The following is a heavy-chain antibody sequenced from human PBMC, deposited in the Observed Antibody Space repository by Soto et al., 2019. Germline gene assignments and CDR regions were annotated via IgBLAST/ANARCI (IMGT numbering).Heavy chain of an antibody. Sequence: GGSLRLSCAASGFTFSSYAMSWVRQAPGKGLEWVSAISGSGGSTYYADSVKGRFTISRDNSKNTLYLQMNSLRAEDTAVYYCAKDGRLLWFGEGDAFDIWGQGTMVTVSS. CDR1: GFTFSSYA. D-gene: IGHD3-10*01. J-gene: IGHJ3*02. CDR3: AKDGRLLWFGEGDAFDI. CDR2: ISGSGGST. V-gene: IGHV3-23*01.